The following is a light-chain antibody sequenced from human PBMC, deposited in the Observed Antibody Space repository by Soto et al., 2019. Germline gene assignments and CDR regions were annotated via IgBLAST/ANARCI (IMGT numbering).Light chain of an antibody. CDR2: AAS. CDR3: LQHKTYLYT. V-gene: IGKV1-17*03. CDR1: QDISSF. Sequence: DIPMTQSPPAMSASVGDTVTITCRASQDISSFLAWFQQKPGKAPKRLIYAASRLQSGVPSRFSGSGSGTEFTLTISSLQPEDFAAYFCLQHKTYLYTVGQGTKLEIK. J-gene: IGKJ2*01.